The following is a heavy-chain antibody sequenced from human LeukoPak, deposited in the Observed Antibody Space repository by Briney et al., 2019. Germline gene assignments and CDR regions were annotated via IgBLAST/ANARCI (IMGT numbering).Heavy chain of an antibody. CDR3: AAGYYFGDY. D-gene: IGHD3-22*01. CDR1: GFTFSSYG. CDR2: ISHDGSNK. Sequence: GGSLRLSCAASGFTFSSYGMHWVRQAPGKGLEWVATISHDGSNKYYADSVKGRFTISRGNSKNTLYLQMNSLRAEDTAVYYCAAGYYFGDYWGQGTLVTVSS. J-gene: IGHJ4*02. V-gene: IGHV3-30*03.